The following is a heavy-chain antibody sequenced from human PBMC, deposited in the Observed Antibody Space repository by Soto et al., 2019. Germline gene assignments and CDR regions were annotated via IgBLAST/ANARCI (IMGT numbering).Heavy chain of an antibody. V-gene: IGHV4-39*01. CDR1: GDSISNSRYY. CDR3: ASIVGATYYFDY. D-gene: IGHD1-26*01. Sequence: QLHLQESGPGLVKTSETLSLTCAVSGDSISNSRYYWGWIRQPPGKGLEWIGHIYYSGSTYYTPSLNSRVTVSVDTSNNQFSLRLTSVTAADTAVYYCASIVGATYYFDYWGQGALVTVSS. J-gene: IGHJ4*02. CDR2: IYYSGST.